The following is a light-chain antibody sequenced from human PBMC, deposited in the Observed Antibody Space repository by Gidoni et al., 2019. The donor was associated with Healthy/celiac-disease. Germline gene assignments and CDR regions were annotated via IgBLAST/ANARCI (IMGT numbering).Light chain of an antibody. J-gene: IGKJ1*01. CDR2: AAS. Sequence: DIQMTQSPSSLSASVGDRVTITCRASQSISSYLNWYKQKPGKAPKLLIYAASSLQSGVPSRFSGSGSGTDFTLTISSLKPEDFATYYCEQSYSTPRTFGQGTKVEIK. V-gene: IGKV1-39*01. CDR3: EQSYSTPRT. CDR1: QSISSY.